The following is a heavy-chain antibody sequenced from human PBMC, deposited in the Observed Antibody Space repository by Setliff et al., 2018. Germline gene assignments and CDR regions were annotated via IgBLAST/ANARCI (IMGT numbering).Heavy chain of an antibody. D-gene: IGHD6-13*01. Sequence: PVGSLRLSCAASGFTFSSYAMSWVRQAPGKGLEWVSAISGSGGRTYYADSVKGRFTISRDNSKNTLYLQMNSLRAEDTAVYYCAKDNAYSSSWYYYYYYMDVWGKGTTVTVSS. CDR2: ISGSGGRT. CDR3: AKDNAYSSSWYYYYYYMDV. CDR1: GFTFSSYA. J-gene: IGHJ6*03. V-gene: IGHV3-23*01.